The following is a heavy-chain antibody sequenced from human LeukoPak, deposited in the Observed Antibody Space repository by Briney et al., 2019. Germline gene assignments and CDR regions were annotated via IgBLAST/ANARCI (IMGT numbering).Heavy chain of an antibody. J-gene: IGHJ4*02. D-gene: IGHD1-1*01. V-gene: IGHV4-34*01. CDR2: INHSGST. CDR3: ARQKRLPFQRLYYFDY. Sequence: PSETLSLTCAVYGGSFSGCYWGWIRQPPGKGLEWIGEINHSGSTNYNPSLKSRVTISVGTSKNQFSLKLSSVTAADTAVYYCARQKRLPFQRLYYFDYWGQGTLVTVSS. CDR1: GGSFSGCY.